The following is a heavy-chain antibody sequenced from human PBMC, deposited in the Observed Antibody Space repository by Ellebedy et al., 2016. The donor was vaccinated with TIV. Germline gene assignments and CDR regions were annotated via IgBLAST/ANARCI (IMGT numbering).Heavy chain of an antibody. CDR2: MNPDGSDT. CDR1: GFTFSSYW. J-gene: IGHJ4*02. V-gene: IGHV3-7*01. Sequence: PGGSLRLSCAASGFTFSSYWMTWVRQAPGKGLEWVATMNPDGSDTYYVDFVKGRFTISRDNAKNTLYLHMSSLRVEDTATCYCARASVNGGSYFPLWGRGTLVTVSS. D-gene: IGHD1-26*01. CDR3: ARASVNGGSYFPL.